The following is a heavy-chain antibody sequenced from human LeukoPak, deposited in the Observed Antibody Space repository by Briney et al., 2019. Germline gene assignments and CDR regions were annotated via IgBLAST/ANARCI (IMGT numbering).Heavy chain of an antibody. J-gene: IGHJ3*02. CDR1: GYSFTSYW. V-gene: IGHV5-51*01. CDR2: IYPGDSDT. Sequence: GESLKISCKGSGYSFTSYWIGWVRQMPGKGLEWMGIIYPGDSDTRYSPSFQGQVTISADKSISTAYLQWSSLKASDTAMYYCASNRPNYYDSSGRVGAFDIWGQGTMVTVSS. CDR3: ASNRPNYYDSSGRVGAFDI. D-gene: IGHD3-22*01.